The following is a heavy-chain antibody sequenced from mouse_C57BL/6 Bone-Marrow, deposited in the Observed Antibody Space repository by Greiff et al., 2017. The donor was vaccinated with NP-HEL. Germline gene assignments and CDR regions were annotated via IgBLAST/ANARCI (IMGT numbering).Heavy chain of an antibody. J-gene: IGHJ2*01. V-gene: IGHV1-78*01. D-gene: IGHD1-1*01. Sequence: VQLQQSDAELVKPGASVKISCKVSGYTFTDHTIHWMKQRPEQGLEWIGYIYPRDGTTSYNQKFKGKATLTVDQSSSTAYMQLNSLTSEDSAVYYCARPHYYGSSYRDYWGQGTTLTVSS. CDR3: ARPHYYGSSYRDY. CDR2: IYPRDGTT. CDR1: GYTFTDHT.